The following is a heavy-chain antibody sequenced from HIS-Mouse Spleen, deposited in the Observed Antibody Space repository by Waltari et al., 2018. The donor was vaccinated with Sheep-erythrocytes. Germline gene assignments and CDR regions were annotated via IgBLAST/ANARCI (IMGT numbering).Heavy chain of an antibody. V-gene: IGHV3-30*18. CDR1: GFTFSSYG. J-gene: IGHJ3*02. D-gene: IGHD2-8*01. Sequence: QVQLVESGGGVVQPGRSLRLPCAASGFTFSSYGMHWVRQAPGKGLEWVAVISYDGSNKYYADSVKGRFTISRDNSKNTLYLQMNSLRAEDTAVYYCAKGDAMVYDAFDIWGQGTMVTVSS. CDR3: AKGDAMVYDAFDI. CDR2: ISYDGSNK.